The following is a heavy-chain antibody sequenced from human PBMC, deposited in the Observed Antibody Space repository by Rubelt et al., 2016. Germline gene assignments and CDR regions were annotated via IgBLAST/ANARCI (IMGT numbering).Heavy chain of an antibody. V-gene: IGHV4-28*01. CDR2: IYYSGST. J-gene: IGHJ3*02. CDR3: ARNPVYDSSGYRDAFDI. CDR1: GYSISSSNW. D-gene: IGHD3-22*01. Sequence: QVQLQESGPGLVKPSDTLSLTCAVSGYSISSSNWWGWIRQPPGKGLEWIGYIYYSGSTYYNPSLKSRVTMSVDTSKNQFSLKLSSVTAVDTAVYYCARNPVYDSSGYRDAFDIWGQGTMVTVSS.